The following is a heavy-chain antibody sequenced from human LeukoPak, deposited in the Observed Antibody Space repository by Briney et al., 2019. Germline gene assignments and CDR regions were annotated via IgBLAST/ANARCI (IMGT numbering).Heavy chain of an antibody. CDR1: GGTFSSYA. CDR3: AIRTSKGFDP. Sequence: GASVKVSCKASGGTFSSYAISWVRQARGQGLEWMGGIIPIFGTANYAQKFQGRVTITADESTSTAYMELSSLRSEDTAVYYCAIRTSKGFDPWGQGTLVTVSS. D-gene: IGHD2-2*01. J-gene: IGHJ5*02. V-gene: IGHV1-69*01. CDR2: IIPIFGTA.